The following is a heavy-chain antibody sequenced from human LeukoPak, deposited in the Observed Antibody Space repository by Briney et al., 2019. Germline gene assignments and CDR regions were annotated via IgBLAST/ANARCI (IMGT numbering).Heavy chain of an antibody. CDR3: ARLADCSSTSCYFDP. CDR1: GYTFTGYY. V-gene: IGHV1-69*13. D-gene: IGHD2-2*01. J-gene: IGHJ5*02. CDR2: IIPIFGTA. Sequence: ASVKVSCKTSGYTFTGYYLHWVRQAPGQGLEWMGGIIPIFGTADYAQKFQGRVTITADESTSTAYMELSSLRSEDTAVYYCARLADCSSTSCYFDPWGQGTLVTVSS.